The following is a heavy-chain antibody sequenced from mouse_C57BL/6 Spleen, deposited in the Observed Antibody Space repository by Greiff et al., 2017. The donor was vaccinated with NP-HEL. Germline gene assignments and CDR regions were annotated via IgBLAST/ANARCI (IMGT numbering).Heavy chain of an antibody. J-gene: IGHJ4*01. V-gene: IGHV1-15*01. CDR3: TRRVLRYYYAMDY. Sequence: QVQLQQPGAELVRPGASVTLSCKASGYTFTDYEMHWVKQTPVHGLEWIGAIDPETGGTAYNQKFKGKAILTADKSSSTAYMELRSLTSEDSAVYYCTRRVLRYYYAMDYWGQGTSVTVSS. D-gene: IGHD1-1*01. CDR1: GYTFTDYE. CDR2: IDPETGGT.